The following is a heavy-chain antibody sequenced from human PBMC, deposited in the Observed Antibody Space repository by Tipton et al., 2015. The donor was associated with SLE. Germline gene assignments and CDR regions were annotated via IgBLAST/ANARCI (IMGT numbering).Heavy chain of an antibody. J-gene: IGHJ6*02. CDR2: INSDGSTT. CDR1: GFTFSSYW. CDR3: AREVVVPAAIRDSYIMAV. D-gene: IGHD2-2*01. Sequence: SLRLSCAASGFTFSSYWMHWVRQAPGKGLVWVSHINSDGSTTSYADSVKGRFTISRDNAKNTLYLQMNSLRAEDTAVYFCAREVVVPAAIRDSYIMAVWGQGTTVTFSS. V-gene: IGHV3-74*01.